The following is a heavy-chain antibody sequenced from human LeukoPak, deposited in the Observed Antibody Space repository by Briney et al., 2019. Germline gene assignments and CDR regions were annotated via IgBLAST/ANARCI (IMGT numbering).Heavy chain of an antibody. CDR3: TRGVAGGATMHWNYFDY. J-gene: IGHJ4*02. V-gene: IGHV3-7*04. CDR1: GFTFGNYW. Sequence: GGSLRLSCAASGFTFGNYWMTWVRQAPGKGLEWVANIKEDGSEKYYVDSVKGRFTISRDNAKNSLYLQMNSLRAEDTAVFYCTRGVAGGATMHWNYFDYWGQGTLVTVSS. D-gene: IGHD3-10*01. CDR2: IKEDGSEK.